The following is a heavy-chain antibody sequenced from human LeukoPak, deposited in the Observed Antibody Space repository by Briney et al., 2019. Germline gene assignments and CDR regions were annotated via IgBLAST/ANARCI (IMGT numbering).Heavy chain of an antibody. J-gene: IGHJ4*02. D-gene: IGHD5-18*01. CDR3: ARDGGYSYGLQGYFDY. CDR1: GFTFSSYE. Sequence: GGSLRLSCGVSGFTFSSYEMNWVRQAPGKGLEWVSYISSVGSTRHYADSVKGRFTISRDNSKNTMYLQMNSLRAEDTAVYYCARDGGYSYGLQGYFDYWGQGTLVTVSS. V-gene: IGHV3-48*03. CDR2: ISSVGSTR.